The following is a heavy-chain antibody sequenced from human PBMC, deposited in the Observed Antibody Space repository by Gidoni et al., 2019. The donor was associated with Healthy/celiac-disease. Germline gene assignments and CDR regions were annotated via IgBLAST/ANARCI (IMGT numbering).Heavy chain of an antibody. CDR1: GFTFAAYG. J-gene: IGHJ6*03. V-gene: IGHV3-20*04. Sequence: EVQLVESGGGVVRPGGSLRLSCAASGFTFAAYGMSWVRQAPGKGLEWVSGINWNGGSTGYADSVKGRFTISRDNAKNSLYLQMNSLRAEDTALYYCAREIYYGSGTYYYYMDVWGKGTTVTVSS. CDR2: INWNGGST. CDR3: AREIYYGSGTYYYYMDV. D-gene: IGHD3-10*01.